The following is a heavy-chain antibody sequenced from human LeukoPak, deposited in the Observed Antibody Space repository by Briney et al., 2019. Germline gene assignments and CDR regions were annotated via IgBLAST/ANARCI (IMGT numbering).Heavy chain of an antibody. CDR3: TRGTYNMDV. J-gene: IGHJ6*03. Sequence: GGSLRLSCAASGFTFSNSAMSWVRQAPGKGLEWVSYITTRSSTIYYVDSVKGRFTISRDNAKNSLYLQMNSLRAEDTAVYYCTRGTYNMDVWGKGTTVTVSS. CDR2: ITTRSSTI. D-gene: IGHD3-16*01. CDR1: GFTFSNSA. V-gene: IGHV3-48*04.